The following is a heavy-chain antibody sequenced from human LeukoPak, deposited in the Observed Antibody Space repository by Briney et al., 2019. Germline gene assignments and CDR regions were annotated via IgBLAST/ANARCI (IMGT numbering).Heavy chain of an antibody. J-gene: IGHJ3*02. D-gene: IGHD3/OR15-3a*01. CDR3: ASSFWTPGAFDI. CDR1: GYTSTRYG. Sequence: GASVKVSCKASGYTSTRYGISWVRQAPGQGLEWMGWISAYNGNTNYAQKLQGRVTMTTDTSTSTAYMELRSLRSDDTAVYYCASSFWTPGAFDIWGQGTMVTVSS. CDR2: ISAYNGNT. V-gene: IGHV1-18*01.